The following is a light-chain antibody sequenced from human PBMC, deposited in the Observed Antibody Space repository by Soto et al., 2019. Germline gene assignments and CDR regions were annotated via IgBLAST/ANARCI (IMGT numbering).Light chain of an antibody. Sequence: EIVMTQSPATLSVSPGDRATLSGRASQSVRSNLAWYQQRPGQAPRLLIYDASTRATGIPARISGSGSGTEFTLTISGLQSEDFAVYYCQQYSNWRTFGQGTKVDIK. J-gene: IGKJ1*01. CDR3: QQYSNWRT. CDR1: QSVRSN. V-gene: IGKV3-15*01. CDR2: DAS.